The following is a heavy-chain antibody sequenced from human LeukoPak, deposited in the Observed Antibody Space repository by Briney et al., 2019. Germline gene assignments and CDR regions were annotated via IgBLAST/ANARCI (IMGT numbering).Heavy chain of an antibody. CDR3: AKTKHRYRGAFDY. D-gene: IGHD1-26*01. CDR1: RFTLTTYW. Sequence: GGSLRLSCTASRFTLTTYWMSWVRQAPGKGLEWVANIKQDGSQKYYVDSVKGRFTISRDNSKNTLYLQMNSLRAEDTAVYYCAKTKHRYRGAFDYWGQGTLVTVSS. J-gene: IGHJ4*02. V-gene: IGHV3-7*03. CDR2: IKQDGSQK.